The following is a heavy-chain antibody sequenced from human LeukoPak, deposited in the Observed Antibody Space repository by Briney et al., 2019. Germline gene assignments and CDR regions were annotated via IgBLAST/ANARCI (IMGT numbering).Heavy chain of an antibody. J-gene: IGHJ3*02. CDR2: IYHSGST. Sequence: PSGTLSLTCAVSGDSISSGNWWSWVRQPPGKGLEWIGEIYHSGSTNYNPSLKSRVTISVDKSKSQFSLKLSSVTAADTAMYYCAKKTYDSSGLIPHPGVFDIWGQGTMVTVSS. V-gene: IGHV4-4*02. CDR3: AKKTYDSSGLIPHPGVFDI. D-gene: IGHD3-22*01. CDR1: GDSISSGNW.